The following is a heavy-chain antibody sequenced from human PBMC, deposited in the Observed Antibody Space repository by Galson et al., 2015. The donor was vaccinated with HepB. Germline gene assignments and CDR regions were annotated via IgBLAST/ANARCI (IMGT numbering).Heavy chain of an antibody. CDR3: AKDRVTIWTGGDFDI. J-gene: IGHJ3*02. V-gene: IGHV3-23*01. CDR1: GFTFNNYA. D-gene: IGHD3-3*01. CDR2: ISAGGDNT. Sequence: SLRLSCAASGFTFNNYAMSWVRQAPGKGLEWVSAISAGGDNTYYGDSVKGRFTISRDNSKNTLYLQMTSLRAEDTAIYYCAKDRVTIWTGGDFDIWGQGTMVTVSS.